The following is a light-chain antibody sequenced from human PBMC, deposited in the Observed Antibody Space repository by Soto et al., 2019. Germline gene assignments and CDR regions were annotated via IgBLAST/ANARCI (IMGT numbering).Light chain of an antibody. CDR1: SSNIGSSY. CDR2: SNN. Sequence: QSVLTQPPSASGTPGQRVTISCSGSSSNIGSSYVYWYQQLPGTAPKLLIYSNNQRPSGVPDRFSGSKSGTSASLAISGLQSEDEADYHCAAWDDSLNGWVFGGGTKVTVL. J-gene: IGLJ3*02. V-gene: IGLV1-44*01. CDR3: AAWDDSLNGWV.